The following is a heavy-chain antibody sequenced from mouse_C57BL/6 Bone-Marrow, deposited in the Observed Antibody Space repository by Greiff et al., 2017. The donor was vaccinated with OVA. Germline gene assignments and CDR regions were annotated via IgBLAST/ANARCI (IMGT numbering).Heavy chain of an antibody. Sequence: EVKLQESGPGLVKPSQSLSLTCSVTGYSITSGYYWNWIRQFPGNKLEWMGYISYDGSNNYNPSLKNRISITRDTSKNQFFLKLNSVTTEDTATYYCAGLGNYFDYWGQGTTLTVSS. CDR3: AGLGNYFDY. D-gene: IGHD4-1*01. CDR1: GYSITSGYY. J-gene: IGHJ2*01. V-gene: IGHV3-6*01. CDR2: ISYDGSN.